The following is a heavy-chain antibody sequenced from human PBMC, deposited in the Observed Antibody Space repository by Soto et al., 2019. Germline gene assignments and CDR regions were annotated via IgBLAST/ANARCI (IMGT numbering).Heavy chain of an antibody. CDR2: INPSGGST. CDR3: ARDITIFGVMENWFDP. V-gene: IGHV1-46*01. Sequence: GASVKLSCKASGYTFTSYYMHWVRQAPRQGLEWMGIINPSGGSTSYAQKFQGRVTMTRDTSTSTVYMELSSLRSEDTAVYYCARDITIFGVMENWFDPWGQGTLVTVSS. CDR1: GYTFTSYY. D-gene: IGHD3-3*01. J-gene: IGHJ5*02.